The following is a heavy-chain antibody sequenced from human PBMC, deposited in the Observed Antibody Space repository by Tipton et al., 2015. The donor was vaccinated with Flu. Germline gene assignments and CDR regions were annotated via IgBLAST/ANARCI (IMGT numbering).Heavy chain of an antibody. CDR2: IWYDGSNK. CDR3: AKDNDPSNVPHY. D-gene: IGHD1-1*01. V-gene: IGHV3-33*06. J-gene: IGHJ4*02. Sequence: SLRLSCAASGFIFSTYGMHWVRQAPGKGLEWVAVIWYDGSNKYYADSVKGRFTISRDNSKNTVYLQMNSLRGEDTAVYYCAKDNDPSNVPHYWGQGTLVTVSS. CDR1: GFIFSTYG.